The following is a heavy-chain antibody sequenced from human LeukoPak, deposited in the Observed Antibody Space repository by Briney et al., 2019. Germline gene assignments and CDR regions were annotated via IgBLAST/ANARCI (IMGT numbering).Heavy chain of an antibody. CDR2: IYYSGST. CDR1: GGSTSSYY. J-gene: IGHJ5*02. CDR3: ARHVLGYCGGDCYYNWFDP. D-gene: IGHD2-21*02. V-gene: IGHV4-59*08. Sequence: PSETLSLTCTVSGGSTSSYYWSWIRQPPGKGLEWIGYIYYSGSTNYNPSLKSRVTISVDTSKNQFSLKLSSVTAADTAVYYCARHVLGYCGGDCYYNWFDPWGQGTLVTVSS.